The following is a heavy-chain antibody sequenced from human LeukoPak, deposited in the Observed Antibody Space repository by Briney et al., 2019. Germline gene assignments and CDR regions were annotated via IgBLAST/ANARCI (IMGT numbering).Heavy chain of an antibody. J-gene: IGHJ4*02. CDR1: GFTYSISA. D-gene: IGHD6-19*01. V-gene: IGHV3-23*01. Sequence: QPGGSLRLSCAASGFTYSISAMSWVRQAPGKGLEWVATTSGNSITTYYADSLKGRFTISRDASKNTLYLQMNSLRAEDPAVYFCAKDRTQGSGWYLIFDYWSQGTLVTVSS. CDR2: TSGNSITT. CDR3: AKDRTQGSGWYLIFDY.